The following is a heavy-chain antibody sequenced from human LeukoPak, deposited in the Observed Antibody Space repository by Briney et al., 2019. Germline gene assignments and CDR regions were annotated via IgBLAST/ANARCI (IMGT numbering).Heavy chain of an antibody. J-gene: IGHJ4*02. CDR3: ARGRRIQLWSQGVWAFDY. Sequence: ASVKVSCKASGYTFTGYYMHWVRQAPGQGLEWMGWINPNSGGTNYAQKLQGRVTMTRDTSVSTAYMELSRLRSDDTAVYYCARGRRIQLWSQGVWAFDYWGQGTLVTVSS. CDR1: GYTFTGYY. V-gene: IGHV1-2*02. D-gene: IGHD5-18*01. CDR2: INPNSGGT.